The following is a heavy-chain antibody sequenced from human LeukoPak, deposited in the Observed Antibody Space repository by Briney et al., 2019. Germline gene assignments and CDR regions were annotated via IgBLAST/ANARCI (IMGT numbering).Heavy chain of an antibody. CDR2: IYYSGRT. D-gene: IGHD3-9*01. CDR1: GYPISSGYY. CDR3: ASAYYDILGGHFDY. J-gene: IGHJ4*02. Sequence: SETLSLTCTVSGYPISSGYYWGWIRQPPGKGLEWIGSIYYSGRTYYNSSLKSRVTISVDTSKNQFSLKVTSVTAADTAVYYCASAYYDILGGHFDYWGQGTLVTVSS. V-gene: IGHV4-38-2*02.